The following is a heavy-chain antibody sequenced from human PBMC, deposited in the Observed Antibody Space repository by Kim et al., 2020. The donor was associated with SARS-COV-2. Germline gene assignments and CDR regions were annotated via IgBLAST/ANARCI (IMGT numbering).Heavy chain of an antibody. V-gene: IGHV3-23*01. Sequence: GGSLRLSCAASRFSFSNSAMSWVRQAPGKGLEWVSGIFWSGSGKYYAYSVKGRFTISRDNSKNILYLHMNNLIAEDTAVYYCAKHLLVTTVTFYWFFELWGRGNLVTVS. CDR2: IFWSGSGK. J-gene: IGHJ2*01. CDR1: RFSFSNSA. D-gene: IGHD2-21*02. CDR3: AKHLLVTTVTFYWFFEL.